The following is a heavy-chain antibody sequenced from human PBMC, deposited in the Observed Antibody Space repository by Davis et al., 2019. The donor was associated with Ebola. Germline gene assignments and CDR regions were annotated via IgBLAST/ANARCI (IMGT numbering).Heavy chain of an antibody. CDR2: INVDDSRI. CDR3: TTDLRGTSY. CDR1: GFRFASFW. J-gene: IGHJ4*02. V-gene: IGHV3-74*01. D-gene: IGHD3-10*01. Sequence: GESLKISCATSGFRFASFWMYWARQAPGKGLEWVSYINVDDSRINYADSMKGRVTISRDNAKSTLYLQMNSLRVEDTALYYCTTDLRGTSYWGQGTLVTVSS.